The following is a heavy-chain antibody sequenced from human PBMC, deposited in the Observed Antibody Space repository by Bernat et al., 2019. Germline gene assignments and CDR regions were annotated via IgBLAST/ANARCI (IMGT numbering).Heavy chain of an antibody. Sequence: EVQLVESGGGLVQPGGSLRLSCAASGFTFSSYAVTWVRQAPGKGLKWVSMISNSGGSTYYADSVKGRFTISRDNSKNTLYLQLNSLRAEDTAVYYCAKSSSYLTGYNDYWGQGTLVTVSS. CDR2: ISNSGGST. CDR3: AKSSSYLTGYNDY. CDR1: GFTFSSYA. J-gene: IGHJ4*02. D-gene: IGHD3-9*01. V-gene: IGHV3-23*04.